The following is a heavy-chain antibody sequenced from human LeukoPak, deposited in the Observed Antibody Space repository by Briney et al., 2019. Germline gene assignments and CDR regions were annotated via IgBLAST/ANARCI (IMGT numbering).Heavy chain of an antibody. V-gene: IGHV4-59*08. D-gene: IGHD6-13*01. CDR1: GGSISSYY. CDR2: IYYSGST. Sequence: SETLSLTCTVSGGSISSYYWSWIRQPPGKGLEWIGYIYYSGSTNYNPSLKSRVTISVDTSKNQFSLKLSSVTAADTAVYYCARHTWIIPGIAAAGPDYWGQGTLVTVSS. J-gene: IGHJ4*02. CDR3: ARHTWIIPGIAAAGPDY.